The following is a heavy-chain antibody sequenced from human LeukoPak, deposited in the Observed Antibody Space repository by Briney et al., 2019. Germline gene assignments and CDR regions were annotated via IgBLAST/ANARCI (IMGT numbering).Heavy chain of an antibody. Sequence: SETLSLTCSVSGGSISNSNWWSWVRQPPGKGLEWIGEIFHSGSTNYNPSLKSRVTISVDKSKNQFSLKLSSVTAADTAMYYCARKLISYYPGSGSDYCDNWGQGALVIVSS. CDR2: IFHSGST. J-gene: IGHJ4*02. CDR1: GGSISNSNW. V-gene: IGHV4-4*02. D-gene: IGHD3-10*01. CDR3: ARKLISYYPGSGSDYCDN.